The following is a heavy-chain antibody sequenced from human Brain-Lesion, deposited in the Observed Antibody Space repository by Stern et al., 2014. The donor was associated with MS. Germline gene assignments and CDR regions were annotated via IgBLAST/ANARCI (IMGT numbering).Heavy chain of an antibody. CDR3: ARDITGSSAYFAY. J-gene: IGHJ4*02. CDR2: ISWDSGTV. CDR1: GFTFDDYA. Sequence: VQLVQSGGDLVQPGRSLRLSCAAFGFTFDDYAMHWVRQAPGKGLEWVGGISWDSGTVGYADSVRGRFTTSRDNACSSLYLQMNSLRPEDTALYCCARDITGSSAYFAYWGQGTLVAVSS. V-gene: IGHV3-9*01. D-gene: IGHD1-14*01.